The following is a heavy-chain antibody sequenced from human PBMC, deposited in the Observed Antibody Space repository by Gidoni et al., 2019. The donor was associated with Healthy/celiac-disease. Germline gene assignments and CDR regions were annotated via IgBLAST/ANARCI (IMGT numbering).Heavy chain of an antibody. J-gene: IGHJ3*02. Sequence: EVQLVESGGGLVKPGGSLRLSCAASGFTFSSYSMNWVRQAPGKGLEWVSSISSSSSYIYYADSVKGRFTISRDNAKNSLYLQMNSLRAEDTAVYYCARDTTRSNDYVWGSYRDAFDIWGQGTMVTVSS. CDR3: ARDTTRSNDYVWGSYRDAFDI. V-gene: IGHV3-21*01. CDR1: GFTFSSYS. D-gene: IGHD3-16*02. CDR2: ISSSSSYI.